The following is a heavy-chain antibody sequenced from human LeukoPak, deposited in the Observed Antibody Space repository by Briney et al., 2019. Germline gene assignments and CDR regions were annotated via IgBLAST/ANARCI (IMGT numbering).Heavy chain of an antibody. J-gene: IGHJ4*02. CDR3: ARRYYYNLGSFPFDF. D-gene: IGHD3-10*01. V-gene: IGHV4-34*01. Sequence: SETRSLTCAVSGGPISGYFWSWIRQSSGKGLEWIGEIHNSGTANYNPSLNSRVTISEDTSKNQFYLNLSSVTAADTAVYYCARRYYYNLGSFPFDFWGQGTLVTVSS. CDR1: GGPISGYF. CDR2: IHNSGTA.